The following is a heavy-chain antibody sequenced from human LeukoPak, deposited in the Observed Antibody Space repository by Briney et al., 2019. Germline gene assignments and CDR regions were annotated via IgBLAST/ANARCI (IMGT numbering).Heavy chain of an antibody. J-gene: IGHJ4*02. Sequence: SETLSLTCTVSGGSITSSRHYWDWIRQPPGKGLEWIGNIYYTGSTYFNPSLESRVTISVDTSKNQFSLKLTSVTAADTAVYYCARGVAGTDYWGQGTLVTVSS. CDR1: GGSITSSRHY. CDR2: IYYTGST. D-gene: IGHD6-19*01. CDR3: ARGVAGTDY. V-gene: IGHV4-39*01.